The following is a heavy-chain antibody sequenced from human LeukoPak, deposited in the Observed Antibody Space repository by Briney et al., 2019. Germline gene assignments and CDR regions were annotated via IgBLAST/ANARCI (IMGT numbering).Heavy chain of an antibody. Sequence: SSETLSLTRTVSGGSISSYYWSWIRQPAGKGLEWIGRIYTSGSTNYNPSLKSRVTMSVDTSKNQFSLKLSSVTAADTAVYYCARGSGVGYGDYEGFDYWGQGTLVTVSS. CDR1: GGSISSYY. CDR2: IYTSGST. V-gene: IGHV4-4*07. J-gene: IGHJ4*02. D-gene: IGHD4-17*01. CDR3: ARGSGVGYGDYEGFDY.